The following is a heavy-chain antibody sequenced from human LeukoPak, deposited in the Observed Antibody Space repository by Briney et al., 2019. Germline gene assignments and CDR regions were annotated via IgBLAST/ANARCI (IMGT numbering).Heavy chain of an antibody. CDR3: ANPGGVSDPSGDYFDY. V-gene: IGHV3-30*02. D-gene: IGHD2-8*02. CDR2: IRYDGSNK. CDR1: GFTFSSYG. Sequence: GGSLRLSCAASGFTFSSYGMHWVRQAPGKGLEWVAFIRYDGSNKYYADSVNGRFTISRDNSKNPLYLQMNSLRAEDTAVYYCANPGGVSDPSGDYFDYWGQGTLVTVSS. J-gene: IGHJ4*02.